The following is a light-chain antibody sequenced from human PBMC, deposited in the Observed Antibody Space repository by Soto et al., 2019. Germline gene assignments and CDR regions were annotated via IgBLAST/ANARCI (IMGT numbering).Light chain of an antibody. CDR1: SSDVGGYNL. Sequence: QSVLTQPASVSGSPGQSITISFTGTSSDVGGYNLVSWYQHHPGRAPKLMLYEGSQRPSGVSNRFSGSKSGNTAFLTISGLQAEDEADYYCCSFAGTITFFVFGTGTKVTVL. J-gene: IGLJ1*01. CDR2: EGS. CDR3: CSFAGTITFFV. V-gene: IGLV2-23*01.